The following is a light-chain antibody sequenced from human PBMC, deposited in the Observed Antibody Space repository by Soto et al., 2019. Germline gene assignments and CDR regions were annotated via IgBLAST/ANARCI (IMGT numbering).Light chain of an antibody. J-gene: IGKJ1*01. Sequence: DIQVTLSPAILAASVGDRVTITCRASHSISSWLAWYQQIPGKDPNHRIHKASHLESGVPSRFSGNRSGTEFTLTNCSLQPGDFATYYCQHYNTYPWTFGQGSEV. V-gene: IGKV1-5*03. CDR1: HSISSW. CDR3: QHYNTYPWT. CDR2: KAS.